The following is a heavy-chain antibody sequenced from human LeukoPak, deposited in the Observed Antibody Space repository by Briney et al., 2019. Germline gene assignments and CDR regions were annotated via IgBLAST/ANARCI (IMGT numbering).Heavy chain of an antibody. J-gene: IGHJ5*02. D-gene: IGHD3-22*01. CDR3: ARGSSYYDSSGYYFLDWFDP. Sequence: SETLSLTCTVSGGSVSSGSYYWSWIRQPPGKGLEWIGCIYYSGSPNYNPSLKSRVTISADTSKNQFSLKMSSVTAADTAVYYCARGSSYYDSSGYYFLDWFDPWGQGTLVTVSS. CDR2: IYYSGSP. CDR1: GGSVSSGSYY. V-gene: IGHV4-61*01.